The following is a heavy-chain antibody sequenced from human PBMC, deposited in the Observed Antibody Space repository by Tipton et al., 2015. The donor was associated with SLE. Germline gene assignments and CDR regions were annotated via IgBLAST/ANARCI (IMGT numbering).Heavy chain of an antibody. V-gene: IGHV4-31*03. Sequence: LSLTCTVSGDSINSDGYFWTWIRQPPGKGLEWIGYIYYSGSTYYNPSLQSRLTMSVDTSRDQFSLKLTSVTAADTAVYFCARFDYSNWDDYWGQGTLVTVSS. CDR1: GDSINSDGYF. CDR2: IYYSGST. J-gene: IGHJ4*02. CDR3: ARFDYSNWDDY. D-gene: IGHD4-11*01.